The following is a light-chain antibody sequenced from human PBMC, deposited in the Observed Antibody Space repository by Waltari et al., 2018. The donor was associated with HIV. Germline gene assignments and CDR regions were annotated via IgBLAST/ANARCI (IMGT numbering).Light chain of an antibody. CDR2: GAS. CDR3: QQYNNWPPLT. CDR1: QSVSRH. V-gene: IGKV3-15*01. J-gene: IGKJ4*01. Sequence: EIVMTQSPATLFLSQGERATLSCRASQSVSRHLACYQQKPDQPPRLRIYGASTRATGVPAMFSGSWSGTEFILTISSLQSEDFAVYYCQQYNNWPPLTFGGGTKVEIK.